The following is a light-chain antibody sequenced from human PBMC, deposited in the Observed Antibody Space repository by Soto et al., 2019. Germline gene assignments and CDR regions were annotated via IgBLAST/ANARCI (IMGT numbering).Light chain of an antibody. V-gene: IGKV1-8*01. CDR3: QQYYHYPRT. J-gene: IGKJ1*01. Sequence: AIRVTQSPSSISASTGDRVTITCRASQEISPFLAWYQQRPGKAPNLLPYASSTLKSGVPSRFSGSGSGTDFTLSISDLQSVDAATYFCQQYYHYPRTFGQGTKVEIK. CDR2: ASS. CDR1: QEISPF.